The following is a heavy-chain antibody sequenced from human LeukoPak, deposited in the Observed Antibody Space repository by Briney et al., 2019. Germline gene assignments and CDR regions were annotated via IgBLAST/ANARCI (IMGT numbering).Heavy chain of an antibody. CDR2: IYPGDST. CDR3: ARGNYGRSGFDY. Sequence: GGSLRLSCAASGFTVSNNYMTWVRQAPGKGLELVSIIYPGDSTFYADSVKGRFSISRHNSKNTLYLQMSSLRTEDTAIYYCARGNYGRSGFDYWGQGTLVTVSS. CDR1: GFTVSNNY. J-gene: IGHJ4*02. D-gene: IGHD3-10*01. V-gene: IGHV3-53*04.